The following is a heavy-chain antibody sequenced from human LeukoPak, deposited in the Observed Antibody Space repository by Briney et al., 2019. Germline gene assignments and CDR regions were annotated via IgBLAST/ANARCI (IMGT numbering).Heavy chain of an antibody. D-gene: IGHD6-13*01. CDR3: ARGGLAAAGNNWFDP. Sequence: SETLSLTCAVYGGSFSGYYWSWIRQPPGKGLEWIGEINHSGSTNHNPSLKSRVTISVDTSKNQFSLKLSSVTAADTAVYYCARGGLAAAGNNWFDPWGQGTLVTVSS. V-gene: IGHV4-34*01. CDR2: INHSGST. CDR1: GGSFSGYY. J-gene: IGHJ5*02.